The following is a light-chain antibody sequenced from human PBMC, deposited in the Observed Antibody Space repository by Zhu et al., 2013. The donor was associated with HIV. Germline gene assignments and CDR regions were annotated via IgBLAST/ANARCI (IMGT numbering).Light chain of an antibody. CDR3: CSYTSTYSLV. CDR2: EVS. Sequence: QSALTQPASVSGSPGQSITISCPGTSSDVGGYNYVSWYQQHPGKAPKLMIYEVSNRPSGVSNRFSGSKSGNTASLTISGLQAEDEADYYCCSYTSTYSLVFGGGTNLTVL. CDR1: SSDVGGYNY. V-gene: IGLV2-14*01. J-gene: IGLJ3*02.